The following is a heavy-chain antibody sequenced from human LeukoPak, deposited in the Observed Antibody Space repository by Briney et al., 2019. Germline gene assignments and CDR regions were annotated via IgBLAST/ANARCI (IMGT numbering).Heavy chain of an antibody. CDR1: GFNFSNYD. CDR2: MRYDGSNK. Sequence: GGSLRLSCAASGFNFSNYDMHWVRQAPGKGLEWVALMRYDGSNKYYADSVKGRFTISRDNSKNTLYLQMNSLRTEDTAVYYCAKGDYSGQGTLVTVSS. V-gene: IGHV3-30*02. CDR3: AKGDY. J-gene: IGHJ4*02.